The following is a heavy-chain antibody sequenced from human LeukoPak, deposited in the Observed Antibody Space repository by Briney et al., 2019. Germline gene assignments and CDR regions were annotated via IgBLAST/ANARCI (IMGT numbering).Heavy chain of an antibody. Sequence: GGSLRLSCAASGFTFSSYGMHWVRQAPGKGLEWGAVIWYDGSNKYYADSVKGRFTISRDNSKNTLYLQMNSLRAEDTAVYYCARSCSGGSCYYYGMDVWGKGTTVTVSS. D-gene: IGHD2-15*01. CDR3: ARSCSGGSCYYYGMDV. CDR2: IWYDGSNK. CDR1: GFTFSSYG. J-gene: IGHJ6*04. V-gene: IGHV3-33*01.